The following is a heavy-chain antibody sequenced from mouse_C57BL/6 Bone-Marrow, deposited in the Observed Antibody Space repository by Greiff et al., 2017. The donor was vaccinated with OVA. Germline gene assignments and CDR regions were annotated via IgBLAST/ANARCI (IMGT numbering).Heavy chain of an antibody. CDR3: ARWKYGNYAY. CDR2: INPYNGGT. Sequence: VQLKESGPVLVKPGASVKMSCKASGYTFTDYYMNWVKQSPGKSLEWIGVINPYNGGTSYNQKFKGKATLTVDKSSSTAYMELNSLTSEDSAVYYCARWKYGNYAYWGQGTLVTVSA. CDR1: GYTFTDYY. V-gene: IGHV1-19*01. D-gene: IGHD2-1*01. J-gene: IGHJ3*01.